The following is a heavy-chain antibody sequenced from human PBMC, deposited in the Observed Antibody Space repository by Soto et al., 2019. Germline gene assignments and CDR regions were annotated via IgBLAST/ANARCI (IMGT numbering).Heavy chain of an antibody. V-gene: IGHV3-30*18. CDR2: ISYDGSNK. J-gene: IGHJ6*03. D-gene: IGHD2-2*01. Sequence: PGGSLRLSCAASGFTFSSYGMHWVRQAPGKGLEWVAVISYDGSNKYYADSVKGRFTISRDNSKNTLYLQMNSLRAEDTAVYYCAKTGGVPAAKTRDYYYYYMDVWGKGTTVTVSS. CDR1: GFTFSSYG. CDR3: AKTGGVPAAKTRDYYYYYMDV.